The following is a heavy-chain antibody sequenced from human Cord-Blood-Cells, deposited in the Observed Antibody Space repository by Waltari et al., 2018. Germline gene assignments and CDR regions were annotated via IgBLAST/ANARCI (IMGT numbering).Heavy chain of an antibody. Sequence: QVHLGQSGAEVKKPGASAKVSCKASGYAFTGSYLHWVRQAPGQGLELMGWINPNSGGTNYAQKVQGWVTMTRETSISTAYMELSRLRSDDTAVYYCARGGRIEAVDIWGQGTMVTVSS. J-gene: IGHJ3*02. CDR1: GYAFTGSY. CDR2: INPNSGGT. V-gene: IGHV1-2*04. CDR3: ARGGRIEAVDI.